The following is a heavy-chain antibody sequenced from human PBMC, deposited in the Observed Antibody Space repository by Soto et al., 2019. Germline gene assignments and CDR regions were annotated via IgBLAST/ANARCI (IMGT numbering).Heavy chain of an antibody. D-gene: IGHD3-10*01. CDR2: IIPILGTA. Sequence: GAPVEVSCKASGGTLSSYAISWGRQGPGQGLEWMGGIIPILGTANYAQKFQGRVTITADESTSTAYMELSSLRSEDTAVYYCARDYHGSPAPTDYWGQGTLVTVSS. CDR1: GGTLSSYA. V-gene: IGHV1-69*13. CDR3: ARDYHGSPAPTDY. J-gene: IGHJ4*02.